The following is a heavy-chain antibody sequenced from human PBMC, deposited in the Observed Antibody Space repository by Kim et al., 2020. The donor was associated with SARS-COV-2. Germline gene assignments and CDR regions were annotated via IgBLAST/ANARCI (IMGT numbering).Heavy chain of an antibody. V-gene: IGHV3-48*03. Sequence: GGSLRLSCAASGFTFSSYEMNWVRQAPGKGLEWVSYISSSGSTIYYADSVKGRFTISRDNAKNSLYLQMNSLRAEDTAVYYCARDQSYDILTGYYYSPSWPYYYYGMDVWGQGTTVTVSS. CDR3: ARDQSYDILTGYYYSPSWPYYYYGMDV. D-gene: IGHD3-9*01. CDR1: GFTFSSYE. J-gene: IGHJ6*02. CDR2: ISSSGSTI.